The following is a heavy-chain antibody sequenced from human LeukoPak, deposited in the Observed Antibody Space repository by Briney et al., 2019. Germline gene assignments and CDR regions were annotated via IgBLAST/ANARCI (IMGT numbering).Heavy chain of an antibody. CDR2: IYYSGST. Sequence: SETLSLTCTVSGGSISSYYWSWIRQPPGKGLEWIGYIYYSGSTNYNPSLKSRVTISVDTSKIQFSLKLSSVTAADTAVYYCARGGDLGYCSSTSCSNWFDPWGQGTLVTVSS. J-gene: IGHJ5*02. V-gene: IGHV4-59*01. CDR3: ARGGDLGYCSSTSCSNWFDP. CDR1: GGSISSYY. D-gene: IGHD2-2*01.